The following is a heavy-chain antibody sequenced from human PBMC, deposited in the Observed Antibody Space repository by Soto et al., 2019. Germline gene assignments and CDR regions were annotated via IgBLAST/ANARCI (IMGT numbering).Heavy chain of an antibody. D-gene: IGHD1-1*01. J-gene: IGHJ4*02. V-gene: IGHV4-4*07. Sequence: QVQLQESGPGLVKPSETLSLTCTVSGGSINSYYWAWVRQPAGKGLEWIGHIYTTGSTNYNPSLKSRVTMSVDTSKNQFSLSLSSVTAADTAVYYCARSRGSAGTTYYFDYWGQGTLVTVSS. CDR2: IYTTGST. CDR1: GGSINSYY. CDR3: ARSRGSAGTTYYFDY.